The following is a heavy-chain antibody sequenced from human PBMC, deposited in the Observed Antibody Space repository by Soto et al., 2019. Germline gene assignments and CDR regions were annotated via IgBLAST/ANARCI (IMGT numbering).Heavy chain of an antibody. D-gene: IGHD6-19*01. Sequence: PSETLSLTCTVSGYSLSSGSYWAWIRQPPGKGPEWIASSYHGGTTFDNPSLKSRITISVDTSNNQFSLKLTSVTAADTAVYYCARVHVMAVAGSTFDYWGHGTLVTVSS. CDR3: ARVHVMAVAGSTFDY. V-gene: IGHV4-38-2*02. CDR1: GYSLSSGSY. J-gene: IGHJ4*01. CDR2: SYHGGTT.